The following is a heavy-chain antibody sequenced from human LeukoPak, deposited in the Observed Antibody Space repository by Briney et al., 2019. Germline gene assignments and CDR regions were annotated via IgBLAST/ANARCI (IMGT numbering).Heavy chain of an antibody. V-gene: IGHV3-30*04. CDR1: GFTFSSYA. D-gene: IGHD1-26*01. CDR3: AREGATGTGSLDY. J-gene: IGHJ4*02. CDR2: ISYDGSNK. Sequence: GGSLRLSCAASGFTFSSYAMHWVRQAPGKGLEWVAVISYDGSNKYYADSVKGRFTISRDNSKNTLYLQMNSLRAEDTAVYYCAREGATGTGSLDYWGQGTLVTVSS.